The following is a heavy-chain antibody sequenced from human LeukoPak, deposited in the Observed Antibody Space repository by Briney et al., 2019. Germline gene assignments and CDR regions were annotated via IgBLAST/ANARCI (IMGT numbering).Heavy chain of an antibody. J-gene: IGHJ5*02. Sequence: GGSLRLSCAASGFTFSSYSMNWVRQAPGKGLEWVSYISSSGSMIYYADSVKGRFTISRDNAKNSLYLQMNSLRAEDTAVYYCARDRTNDILTGYGWFDPRGQGTLVTVSS. V-gene: IGHV3-48*01. D-gene: IGHD3-9*01. CDR3: ARDRTNDILTGYGWFDP. CDR1: GFTFSSYS. CDR2: ISSSGSMI.